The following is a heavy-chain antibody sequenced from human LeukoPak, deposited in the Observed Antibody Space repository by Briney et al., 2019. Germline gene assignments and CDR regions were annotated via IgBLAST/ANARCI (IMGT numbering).Heavy chain of an antibody. V-gene: IGHV3-7*01. CDR1: GFRLGSYW. CDR3: ARENRDGYNPYNWFDP. CDR2: IKQEGSEK. J-gene: IGHJ5*02. Sequence: PGRPLRLSCAAFGFRLGSYWMSWVRPAPGKWREWVANIKQEGSEKFYVDSVKGRFTISRDNAKNSLYLQMNTLRAEDTGIYYCARENRDGYNPYNWFDPWGQGTLVTVSS. D-gene: IGHD5-24*01.